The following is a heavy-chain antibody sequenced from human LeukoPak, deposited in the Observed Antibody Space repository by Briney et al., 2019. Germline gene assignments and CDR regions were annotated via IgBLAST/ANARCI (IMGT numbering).Heavy chain of an antibody. CDR2: INHSGST. V-gene: IGHV4-34*01. Sequence: PSETLSLTCTVSGGSFSGFYWSWIRQSPGKGLEWIGEINHSGSTNYNPSLKSRVTISVDTSKNQFSLKLSSVTAADTAVYYCARRDVVVVAGYFDYWGQGTLVTVSS. CDR3: ARRDVVVVAGYFDY. CDR1: GGSFSGFY. D-gene: IGHD2-15*01. J-gene: IGHJ4*02.